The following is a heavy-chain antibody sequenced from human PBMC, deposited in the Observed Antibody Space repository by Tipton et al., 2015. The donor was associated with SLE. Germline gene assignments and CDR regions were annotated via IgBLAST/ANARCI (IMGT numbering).Heavy chain of an antibody. D-gene: IGHD4-17*01. CDR3: ARRGTVTGRKAFDI. Sequence: SLRLSCAASGFTFSSYAMSWVRQAPGKGLEWVSVIYSGGSTYYADSVKGRFTISRDNSKNTLYLQMNSLRAEDTAVYYCARRGTVTGRKAFDIWGQGTMVTVSS. J-gene: IGHJ3*02. CDR1: GFTFSSYA. CDR2: IYSGGST. V-gene: IGHV3-66*02.